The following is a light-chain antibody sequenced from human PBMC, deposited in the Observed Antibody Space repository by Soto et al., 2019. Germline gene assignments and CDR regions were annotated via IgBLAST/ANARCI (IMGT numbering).Light chain of an antibody. J-gene: IGLJ2*01. Sequence: QAVVTQEPSLTVSPGGTVTLTCASSTGAVTSGYYPNWFQQKPVLAPRSLIHSTSNTHAWTPARFSGSLLGGKAALTLSGVQPEDEAEYYCLLYFGGVLVFGGGTKVTVL. CDR1: TGAVTSGYY. CDR2: STS. CDR3: LLYFGGVLV. V-gene: IGLV7-43*01.